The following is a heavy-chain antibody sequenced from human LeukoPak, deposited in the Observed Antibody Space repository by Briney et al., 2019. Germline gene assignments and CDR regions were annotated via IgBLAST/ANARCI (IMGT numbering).Heavy chain of an antibody. D-gene: IGHD1-1*01. CDR1: GFTFSSYA. V-gene: IGHV3-23*01. CDR3: ARGPAGYN. J-gene: IGHJ4*02. CDR2: ISDSGGST. Sequence: GASLRLSCAASGFTFSSYAMSWVRQAPGKGLEWVSTISDSGGSTYYADSVKGRFTISRDTSKNTLYLQMNSLRAEDTAVYYCARGPAGYNWGQGTLVTFSS.